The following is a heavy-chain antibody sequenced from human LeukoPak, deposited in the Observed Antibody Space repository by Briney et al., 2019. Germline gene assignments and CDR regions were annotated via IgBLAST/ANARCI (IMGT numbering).Heavy chain of an antibody. V-gene: IGHV4-59*08. J-gene: IGHJ4*01. CDR2: IYYSGST. CDR3: ARSRYSSGSPFDY. Sequence: PSETLSLTCTVSAGSLSSYYWSWIRQPPEKGLEWIGYIYYSGSTNYNPSLKSRVTISVDTSKNQFSLNLSSVTAADTAVYYCARSRYSSGSPFDYWGQGTLVSVA. CDR1: AGSLSSYY. D-gene: IGHD6-19*01.